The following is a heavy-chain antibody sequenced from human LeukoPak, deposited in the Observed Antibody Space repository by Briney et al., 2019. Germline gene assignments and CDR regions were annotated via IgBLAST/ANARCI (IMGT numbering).Heavy chain of an antibody. V-gene: IGHV4-59*08. CDR1: GGAISSCY. Sequence: PSETLSLTCTVSGGAISSCYWSWIRQPPGKGLEWIGFIHYSGSTHYNPSLKSRVTISVDTSKNQFSLRLSSVTAADTAVYYCARLTYGSGSYYDYWGQGTLVTVSS. J-gene: IGHJ4*02. CDR3: ARLTYGSGSYYDY. CDR2: IHYSGST. D-gene: IGHD3-10*01.